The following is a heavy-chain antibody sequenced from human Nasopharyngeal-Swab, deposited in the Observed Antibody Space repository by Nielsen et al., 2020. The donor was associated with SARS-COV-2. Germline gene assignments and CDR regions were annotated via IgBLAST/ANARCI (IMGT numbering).Heavy chain of an antibody. D-gene: IGHD6-19*01. Sequence: VRQAPGKGLEWVSVIYSGGKTYYADSVKGRFTISRDNSKNTLFLQMNSLRTEDTAVYYCARDRIAVAGEFDYWGQGTLVTVSS. V-gene: IGHV3-53*01. CDR3: ARDRIAVAGEFDY. J-gene: IGHJ4*02. CDR2: IYSGGKT.